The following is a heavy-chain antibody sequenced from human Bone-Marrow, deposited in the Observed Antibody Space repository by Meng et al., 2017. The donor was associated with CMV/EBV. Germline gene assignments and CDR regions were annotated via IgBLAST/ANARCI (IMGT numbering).Heavy chain of an antibody. D-gene: IGHD1-1*01. Sequence: GESLKISCTASGFTFGSHAMHWVRQAPGKGLEWVAVTSYDGSNKYYAESVKGRFTISRDNAKNSLYLQMNSLRAEDTAVYYCARLSWIGPKNYYFDYWGQGTLVTVS. CDR2: TSYDGSNK. CDR3: ARLSWIGPKNYYFDY. CDR1: GFTFGSHA. J-gene: IGHJ4*02. V-gene: IGHV3-30-3*01.